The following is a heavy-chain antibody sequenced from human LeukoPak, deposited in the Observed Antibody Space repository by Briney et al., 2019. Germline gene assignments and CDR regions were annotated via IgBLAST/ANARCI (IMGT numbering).Heavy chain of an antibody. D-gene: IGHD3-10*01. J-gene: IGHJ4*02. CDR1: GGSISSSSCY. Sequence: SETLSLTCTVSGGSISSSSCYWGWIRQPPGKGLEWIGSIYYSGSTYYNPSLKSRVTISVDTSKNQFSLKLSSVTAADTAVYYCASVPYYYGSGSPAEGFKYYFDYWGQGTLVTVSS. CDR3: ASVPYYYGSGSPAEGFKYYFDY. V-gene: IGHV4-39*01. CDR2: IYYSGST.